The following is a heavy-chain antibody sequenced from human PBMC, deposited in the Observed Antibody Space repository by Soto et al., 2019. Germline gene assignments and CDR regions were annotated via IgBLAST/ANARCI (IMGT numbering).Heavy chain of an antibody. CDR3: ARPRITASGHYFDH. CDR1: GYSISSGYY. V-gene: IGHV4-38-2*01. CDR2: IYHSGST. Sequence: SETLSLTCAVSGYSISSGYYWGWIRQPPGKGLEWIGSIYHSGSTYHNPSLKNRVTISVDTSKNQFSLKLSSVTAADTAVYYCARPRITASGHYFDHWGQGILVTVSS. D-gene: IGHD6-13*01. J-gene: IGHJ4*02.